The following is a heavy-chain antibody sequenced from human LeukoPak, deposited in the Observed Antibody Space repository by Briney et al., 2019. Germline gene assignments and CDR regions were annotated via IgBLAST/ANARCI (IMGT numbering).Heavy chain of an antibody. CDR2: VYYSGST. J-gene: IGHJ6*03. V-gene: IGHV4-59*01. D-gene: IGHD2-2*02. CDR3: ARERCSSTSCYTEDYYYMDV. CDR1: GGSISSYY. Sequence: SGTLSLTCTVSGGSISSYYWSWIRQPPGKGLEWIGYVYYSGSTNYNPSLKSRGTISVDTSKNQFSLKLSSVTAADTAVYYCARERCSSTSCYTEDYYYMDVWGKGTTVTVSS.